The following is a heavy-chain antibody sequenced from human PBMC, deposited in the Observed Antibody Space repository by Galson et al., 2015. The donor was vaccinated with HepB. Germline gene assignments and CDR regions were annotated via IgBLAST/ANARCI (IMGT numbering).Heavy chain of an antibody. V-gene: IGHV3-30*18. CDR3: AKDRAVIDSYVDY. Sequence: SLRLSCAASGFIFSTYGMHWVRQAPGKGLEWVAVISYDGSNKYYADSVKGRFTISRDNSKNTLYLQMNSLRGDDTAIYYCAKDRAVIDSYVDYWGQGTLVTVSS. CDR2: ISYDGSNK. J-gene: IGHJ4*02. D-gene: IGHD5-18*01. CDR1: GFIFSTYG.